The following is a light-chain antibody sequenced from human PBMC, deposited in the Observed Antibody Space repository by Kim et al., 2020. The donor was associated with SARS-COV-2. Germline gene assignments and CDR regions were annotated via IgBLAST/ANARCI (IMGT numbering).Light chain of an antibody. Sequence: SYELTQPPSLLVAPGTTARLTCGGNNIGTKSVHWYQQRPGQAPLLVIFYDSDRPSGIPERFSGSNSGNTATLTISGVEAGDEADYFCQLWDSSSDQWIFGGGTQLTVL. CDR1: NIGTKS. J-gene: IGLJ2*01. CDR3: QLWDSSSDQWI. V-gene: IGLV3-21*01. CDR2: YDS.